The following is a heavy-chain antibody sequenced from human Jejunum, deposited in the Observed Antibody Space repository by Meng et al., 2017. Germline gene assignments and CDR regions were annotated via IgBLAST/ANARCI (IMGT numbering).Heavy chain of an antibody. Sequence: QRQLQSWGGGLLKPSETLSLSCAFSGGYSSGFYLSWIRQPPGKGLEWIGEIHPSGSTDYNPSLKSRLTISLDTSKNQFSPSLNSATAADTGIYYCTRGTDRAKSGDYWGQGTLVTVSS. CDR1: GGYSSGFY. CDR3: TRGTDRAKSGDY. CDR2: IHPSGST. V-gene: IGHV4-34*01. D-gene: IGHD1-14*01. J-gene: IGHJ4*02.